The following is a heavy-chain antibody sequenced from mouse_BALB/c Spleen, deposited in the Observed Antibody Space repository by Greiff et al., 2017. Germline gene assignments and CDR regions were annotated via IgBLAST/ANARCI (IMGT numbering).Heavy chain of an antibody. CDR2: ISYSGSS. Sequence: EVKVEESGPGLVKPSQSLSLTCTVSGYSITSDYAWNWIRQFPGNKLEWMGYISYSGSSSYNPSLKSRISITRDTSKNQFFLQLNSVTTEDTATYYCARGDYGNYNWFAYWGQGTLVTVSA. D-gene: IGHD2-1*01. CDR3: ARGDYGNYNWFAY. J-gene: IGHJ3*01. V-gene: IGHV3-2*02. CDR1: GYSITSDYA.